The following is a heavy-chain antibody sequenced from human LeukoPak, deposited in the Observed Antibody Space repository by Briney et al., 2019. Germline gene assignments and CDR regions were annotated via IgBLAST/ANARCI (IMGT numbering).Heavy chain of an antibody. J-gene: IGHJ3*02. CDR1: GYDFTSYW. CDR3: ARHYRRGSGAIRDAFDI. D-gene: IGHD2-15*01. CDR2: IYPGDSDT. V-gene: IGHV5-51*01. Sequence: GESLKISCKGSGYDFTSYWIGWVRQMPGKGLEWMGIIYPGDSDTRYSPSFQGQVTISADKSISTAYLQWSSLKASDTAMYYCARHYRRGSGAIRDAFDIWGQGTMVTVSS.